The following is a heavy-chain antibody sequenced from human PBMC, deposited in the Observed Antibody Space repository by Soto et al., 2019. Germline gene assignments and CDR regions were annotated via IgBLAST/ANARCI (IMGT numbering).Heavy chain of an antibody. Sequence: QVQLVQSGAEVKKPGSSVKVSCKASGGTFSSYAISWVRQAPGQGLEWIGGFIPMFNRPHSARKFQGRVTITADESTSTAYMDLSSLRSEDTAVYYCARGQFHHVSNYYYALDVWGQGTTVTVSS. CDR3: ARGQFHHVSNYYYALDV. CDR2: FIPMFNRP. J-gene: IGHJ6*02. CDR1: GGTFSSYA. V-gene: IGHV1-69*01.